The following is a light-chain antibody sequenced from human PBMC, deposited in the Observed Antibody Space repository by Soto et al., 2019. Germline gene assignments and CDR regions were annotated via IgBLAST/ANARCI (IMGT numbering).Light chain of an antibody. Sequence: DIQMTQSPSSVSASVGDRVTISCRASRSIVSFLNWYQQRPGTAPKLLIYAASTLQSGVPSRFSGRGSGTDFTLTISSLQPEDFGTYYCQQSYSTPRTFGPGTKVEIK. CDR1: RSIVSF. CDR2: AAS. J-gene: IGKJ3*01. CDR3: QQSYSTPRT. V-gene: IGKV1-39*01.